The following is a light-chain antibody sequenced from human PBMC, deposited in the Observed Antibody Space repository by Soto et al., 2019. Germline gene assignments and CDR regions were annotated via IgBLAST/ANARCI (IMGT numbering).Light chain of an antibody. V-gene: IGKV3-20*01. J-gene: IGKJ4*01. Sequence: EIVLTQSPGTLSLSPGERATLSCRASQSVTSSYLAWYQRKPGQAPSLLIYGASSRATGIPDRFSGSGSGTDFSLTISRLEPEDFAVYYCQQYGDSLLTFGGGTRVEMK. CDR1: QSVTSSY. CDR2: GAS. CDR3: QQYGDSLLT.